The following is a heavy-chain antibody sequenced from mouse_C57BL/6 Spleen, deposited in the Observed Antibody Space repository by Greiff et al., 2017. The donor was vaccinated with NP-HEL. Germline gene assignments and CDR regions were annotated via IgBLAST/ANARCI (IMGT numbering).Heavy chain of an antibody. D-gene: IGHD1-1*01. Sequence: VQLQQPGAELVKPGASVKLSCKASGYTFTSYWMQWVKQRPGQGLEWIGEIDPSDSYTNYNQKFKGKATLTVDTSSSTAYMQLISLTSEDSAVYYCARWGYGSSWFAYWGQGTLVTVSA. V-gene: IGHV1-50*01. CDR1: GYTFTSYW. CDR2: IDPSDSYT. CDR3: ARWGYGSSWFAY. J-gene: IGHJ3*01.